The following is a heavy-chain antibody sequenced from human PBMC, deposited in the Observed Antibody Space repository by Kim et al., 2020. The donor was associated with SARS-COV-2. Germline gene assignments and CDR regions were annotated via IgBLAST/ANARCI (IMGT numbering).Heavy chain of an antibody. D-gene: IGHD6-13*01. V-gene: IGHV1-8*01. CDR2: MNPNSGNT. CDR1: GYTFTSYD. J-gene: IGHJ6*03. Sequence: ASVKVSCKASGYTFTSYDINWVRQATGQGLEWMGWMNPNSGNTGYAQKFQGRVTMTRDTSISTAYMELSSLRSEDTAVYYCARSLVPIYYYYYYMDVWGKGTTVTVSS. CDR3: ARSLVPIYYYYYYMDV.